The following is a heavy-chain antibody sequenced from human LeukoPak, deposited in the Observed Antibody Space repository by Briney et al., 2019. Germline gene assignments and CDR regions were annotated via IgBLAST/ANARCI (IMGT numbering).Heavy chain of an antibody. CDR3: ARDYYDSSGYCPFDP. CDR2: ISSSSSYI. Sequence: PGGSLSLSCAASGFTFSSYSMNWVRQAPGKGLERVSSISSSSSYIYYADSVKGRFTISRDNAKNSLYLQMNSLRAEDTAVYYCARDYYDSSGYCPFDPWGQGTLVTVSS. V-gene: IGHV3-21*01. J-gene: IGHJ5*02. D-gene: IGHD3-22*01. CDR1: GFTFSSYS.